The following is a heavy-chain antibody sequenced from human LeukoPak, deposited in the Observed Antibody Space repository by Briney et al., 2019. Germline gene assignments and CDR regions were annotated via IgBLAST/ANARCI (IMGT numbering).Heavy chain of an antibody. D-gene: IGHD3-10*01. V-gene: IGHV3-74*01. CDR1: GFTLSSYW. Sequence: GGSLRLSCAASGFTLSSYWMHWVRQAPGKGLVWVSRIKSDGRTNYADSVKGRFTISRDNAKNTVSLQMNSLRAEDTAVYYCARDFRGLSWYFDYWGQGSLVIVSS. J-gene: IGHJ4*02. CDR2: IKSDGRT. CDR3: ARDFRGLSWYFDY.